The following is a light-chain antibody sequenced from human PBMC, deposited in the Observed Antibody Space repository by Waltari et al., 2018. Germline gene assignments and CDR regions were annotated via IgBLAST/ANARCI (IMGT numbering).Light chain of an antibody. CDR3: QQRRDWPLT. CDR2: DAS. Sequence: DIALTQSPATLSLSPGERVTLSCRASQSINNYLAWYQQRPGQAPRLLIYDASNRATGIPARFSGSGSGTDFTLTISSLEPEDFAVYYCQQRRDWPLTFGGGTTVDIK. CDR1: QSINNY. V-gene: IGKV3-11*01. J-gene: IGKJ4*01.